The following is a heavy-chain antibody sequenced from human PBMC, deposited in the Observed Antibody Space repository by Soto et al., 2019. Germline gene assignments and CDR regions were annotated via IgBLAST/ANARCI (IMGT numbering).Heavy chain of an antibody. Sequence: EVQLVESGEGLVQPGGSLRLSCVASGFTFSSYSMVWVRQAPGKGLEWISYIFATSTTIYYADSVKGRFTVSRDNTQNSLFLLMNSLRAEDTAIYYCARDKDWAFDYWGQGTLVTVSS. J-gene: IGHJ4*02. CDR2: IFATSTTI. CDR3: ARDKDWAFDY. V-gene: IGHV3-48*04. CDR1: GFTFSSYS. D-gene: IGHD3-9*01.